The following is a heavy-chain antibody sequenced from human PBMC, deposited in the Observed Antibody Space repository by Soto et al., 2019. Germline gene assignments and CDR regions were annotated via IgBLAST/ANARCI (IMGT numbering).Heavy chain of an antibody. V-gene: IGHV3-15*01. Sequence: GGSLRLSCAASGFTFSSYAMSWVRQAPGKGLEWVGRIKSKSAGGTTEYDAPVKDRFTISRDDSKNTLYLQMNSLKIEDTAVYYCARGHRSSGKIFDSWGQGTLVTVSS. CDR3: ARGHRSSGKIFDS. J-gene: IGHJ4*02. CDR1: GFTFSSYA. CDR2: IKSKSAGGTT. D-gene: IGHD3-22*01.